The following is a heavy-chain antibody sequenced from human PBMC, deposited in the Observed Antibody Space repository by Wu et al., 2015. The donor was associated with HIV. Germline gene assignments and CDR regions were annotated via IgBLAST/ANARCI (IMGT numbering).Heavy chain of an antibody. CDR1: GYTFTGYY. CDR2: INPNSGGT. J-gene: IGHJ2*01. D-gene: IGHD3/OR15-3a*01. Sequence: QVQLVQSGGEVKKPGASVKVSCKASGYTFTGYYMHWLRQAPGQGPEWMGWINPNSGGTNFAQKFQGRVTMTRDTSISTAYMELSRLRSDDTAVYYCARGLDWGYGWYFDLWGRGTLVTVSS. CDR3: ARGLDWGYGWYFDL. V-gene: IGHV1-2*02.